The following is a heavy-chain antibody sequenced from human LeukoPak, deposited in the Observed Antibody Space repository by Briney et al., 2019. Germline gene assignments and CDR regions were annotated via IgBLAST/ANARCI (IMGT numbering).Heavy chain of an antibody. V-gene: IGHV4-39*01. CDR2: IYYSGST. CDR3: ARLPFTGAPEH. Sequence: SETLSLTCTVSGASISSSGYYWGWIRQPPGKGLEWIGSIYYSGSTYYNPSLKSRVTISVDTSKNQFSLKLSSVTAADTAVYYCARLPFTGAPEHWGQGTLVTVSS. J-gene: IGHJ4*02. CDR1: GASISSSGYY. D-gene: IGHD1-26*01.